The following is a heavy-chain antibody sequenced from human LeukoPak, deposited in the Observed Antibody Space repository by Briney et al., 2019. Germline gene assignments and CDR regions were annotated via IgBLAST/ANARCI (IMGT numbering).Heavy chain of an antibody. CDR1: GFTFGDDY. V-gene: IGHV3-11*03. Sequence: PGGSLRLSCAVSGFTFGDDYMSWIRQAPGQGLEWVSYISNSGGYTNYADSVAGRFTISRDNAENSLYLQMNGLRAEDTAVYYCARSRGAGPGAYFDYWGQGTLVTVTS. CDR2: ISNSGGYT. CDR3: ARSRGAGPGAYFDY. J-gene: IGHJ4*02. D-gene: IGHD6-19*01.